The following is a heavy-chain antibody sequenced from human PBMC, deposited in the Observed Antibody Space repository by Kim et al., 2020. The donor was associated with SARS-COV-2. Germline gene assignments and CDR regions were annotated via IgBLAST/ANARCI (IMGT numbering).Heavy chain of an antibody. CDR2: ISYDGRNE. D-gene: IGHD2-21*01. CDR3: ARERFGRDVWWVDY. CDR1: GFTFRTYA. Sequence: GGSLRLSCAASGFTFRTYAIHWVRQAPGKGPEWVSVISYDGRNEYYADSVKGRFTISRDNSKNTLYLQMNSLRAEDTAMYHCARERFGRDVWWVDYWGQGTLVTVSS. V-gene: IGHV3-30*04. J-gene: IGHJ4*02.